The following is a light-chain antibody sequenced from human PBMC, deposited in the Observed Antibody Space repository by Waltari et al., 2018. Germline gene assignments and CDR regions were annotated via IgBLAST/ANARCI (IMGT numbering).Light chain of an antibody. V-gene: IGLV3-1*01. Sequence: SSELTPPHSVSVSPGQTPTVTCSGDALGARYASWYQQRPGHSPLLVFYRDTMPPPGIPERFSGSNAGTTATLTISGTQAMDEADYYCQTWDTNTPLFGGGTKLTVL. J-gene: IGLJ2*01. CDR1: ALGARY. CDR2: RDT. CDR3: QTWDTNTPL.